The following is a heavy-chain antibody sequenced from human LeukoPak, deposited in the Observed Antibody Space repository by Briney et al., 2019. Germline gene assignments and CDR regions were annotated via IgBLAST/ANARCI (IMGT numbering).Heavy chain of an antibody. D-gene: IGHD3-16*02. CDR2: INTDWSTT. Sequence: PGGSLRLSCAASGFTFSNDCMHWVRQAPGKGLVWVSRINTDWSTTTYADSVKGRFTISRDNAKNTLYLQMNSLRVEDTAVYYCARSRGGSYHYWGQGTLVTVSS. CDR3: ARSRGGSYHY. CDR1: GFTFSNDC. V-gene: IGHV3-74*01. J-gene: IGHJ4*02.